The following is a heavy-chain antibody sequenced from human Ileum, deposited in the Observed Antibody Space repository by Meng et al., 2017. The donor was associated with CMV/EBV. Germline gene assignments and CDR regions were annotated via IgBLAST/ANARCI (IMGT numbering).Heavy chain of an antibody. V-gene: IGHV3-23*01. Sequence: GGSLRLSCAASGFTFSSYGVSWVRQAPGQGLGWVSAITGSGRTTYYAYSVKGRFTISRDNSKNTLYLHMNSLRAEDTAVYYCAKIHQQQNYFDCWGQGTLVTVSS. CDR2: ITGSGRTT. CDR3: AKIHQQQNYFDC. J-gene: IGHJ4*02. D-gene: IGHD6-13*01. CDR1: GFTFSSYG.